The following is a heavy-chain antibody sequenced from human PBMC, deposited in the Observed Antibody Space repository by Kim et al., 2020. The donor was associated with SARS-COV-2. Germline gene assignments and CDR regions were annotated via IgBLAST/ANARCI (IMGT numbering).Heavy chain of an antibody. CDR3: ASLSSSSWYVDY. J-gene: IGHJ4*02. CDR2: K. V-gene: IGHV3-7*01. D-gene: IGHD6-13*01. Sequence: KYYVDSVKGRFTISRDNAKNSLYLQMNSLRAEDTAVYYWASLSSSSWYVDYWGQGTLVTVSS.